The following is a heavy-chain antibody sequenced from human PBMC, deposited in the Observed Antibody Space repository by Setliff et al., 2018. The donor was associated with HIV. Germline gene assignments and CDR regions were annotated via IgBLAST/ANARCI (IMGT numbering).Heavy chain of an antibody. CDR1: PESISSNNYY. V-gene: IGHV4-39*07. CDR2: IFDGGTV. Sequence: SETLSLTCTVSPESISSNNYYWAWIRQPPGKGLEWIGCIFDGGTVYHSGRMYFNPSLKSRVTISVDTSERQFSLRMTSTTAADTAIYYCVRDDYGYNGKGFDYWGPGTLVTVSS. D-gene: IGHD4-17*01. CDR3: VRDDYGYNGKGFDY. J-gene: IGHJ4*02.